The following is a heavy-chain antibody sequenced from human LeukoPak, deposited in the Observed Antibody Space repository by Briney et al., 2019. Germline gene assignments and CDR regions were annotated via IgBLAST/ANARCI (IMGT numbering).Heavy chain of an antibody. D-gene: IGHD5-12*01. Sequence: PSETLSLTCTVSGYSISSGYYWGWLRQPPGKGLEWIGSIYHVGGTYYNPSLKSRVTISIDTSKNQFSLKLTSVTAADTAIYYCARDGRSGYEDLWGPGTLVTVSS. V-gene: IGHV4-38-2*02. CDR2: IYHVGGT. J-gene: IGHJ5*02. CDR1: GYSISSGYY. CDR3: ARDGRSGYEDL.